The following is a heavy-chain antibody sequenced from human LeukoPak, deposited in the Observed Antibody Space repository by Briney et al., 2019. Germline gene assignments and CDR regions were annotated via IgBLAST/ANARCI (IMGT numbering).Heavy chain of an antibody. CDR1: GFTFTTTSS. J-gene: IGHJ4*02. Sequence: GRSLRLSCAGSGFTFTTTSSMSWVRQAPGKGLEWVARINLDGSEKNYLDSVKGRFTVSRDNAKKSLYLQMDSLRAEDTAVYYCVRSGYWGQGTLVTVSS. CDR2: INLDGSEK. V-gene: IGHV3-7*04. CDR3: VRSGY.